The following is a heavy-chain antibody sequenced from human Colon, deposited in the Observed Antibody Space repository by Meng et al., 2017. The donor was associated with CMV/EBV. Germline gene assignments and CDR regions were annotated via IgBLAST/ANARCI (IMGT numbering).Heavy chain of an antibody. D-gene: IGHD3-10*02. V-gene: IGHV4-31*02. CDR3: AGYYVGRGGQGP. Sequence: VAGGSVRSDAFHWSWIRQHPGKGLERIGDTGDNGTTYYDPSLESRVSISVDTFKNQFSLKVNSVTAADTAVYYCAGYYVGRGGQGPWGQGTLVTVSS. J-gene: IGHJ5*02. CDR2: TGDNGTT. CDR1: GGSVRSDAFH.